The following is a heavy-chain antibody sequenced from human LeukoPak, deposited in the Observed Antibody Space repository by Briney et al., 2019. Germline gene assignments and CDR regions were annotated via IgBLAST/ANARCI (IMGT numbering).Heavy chain of an antibody. D-gene: IGHD6-19*01. CDR3: ARDRIAVAGMGAFQH. CDR2: ISNDGTNE. J-gene: IGHJ1*01. Sequence: PGGSLRLSCAASRFTFSTYAMHWVRQAPGKGLEWVAGISNDGTNEDHADSVKGRFTISRDNSKNTLYLQMNSLRAEDTAIYYCARDRIAVAGMGAFQHWGQGTLDTVSS. V-gene: IGHV3-30-3*01. CDR1: RFTFSTYA.